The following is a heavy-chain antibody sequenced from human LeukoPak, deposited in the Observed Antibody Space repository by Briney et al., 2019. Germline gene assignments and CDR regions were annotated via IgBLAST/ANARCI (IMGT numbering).Heavy chain of an antibody. CDR3: AKHPFIAVAAGYYYYYGMDV. D-gene: IGHD6-19*01. Sequence: SGGSLRLSCAASGLTFSSYAMNWVRQAPGKGLEWVSSISGSGGSSYYADSVKGRFTISRDNSKNTLYLQMNSLRAEDTAVYYCAKHPFIAVAAGYYYYYGMDVWGQGTTVTVSS. V-gene: IGHV3-23*01. J-gene: IGHJ6*02. CDR2: ISGSGGSS. CDR1: GLTFSSYA.